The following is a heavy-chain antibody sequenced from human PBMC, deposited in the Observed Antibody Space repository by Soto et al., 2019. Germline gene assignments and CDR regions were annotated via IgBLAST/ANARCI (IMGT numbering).Heavy chain of an antibody. Sequence: GGSLRLSCAASGFTFNNYGMHWVRQAPGKGLEWVAVIWNDGNGYYYANSVKGRFTISRDNSKNTLYLQMSSLRAEDTAVYYCARRQISPPTRGAASARGAMYFWGKGTTVPVAS. CDR1: GFTFNNYG. V-gene: IGHV3-33*01. CDR3: ARRQISPPTRGAASARGAMYF. J-gene: IGHJ6*04. CDR2: IWNDGNGY. D-gene: IGHD6-13*01.